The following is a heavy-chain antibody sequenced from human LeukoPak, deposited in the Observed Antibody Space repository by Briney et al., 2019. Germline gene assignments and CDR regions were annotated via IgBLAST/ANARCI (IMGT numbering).Heavy chain of an antibody. D-gene: IGHD6-13*01. V-gene: IGHV1-8*02. J-gene: IGHJ6*02. CDR2: MNPNSGNT. CDR3: ARGRPGYSSSWDFYGTLFAPPSLYGMDV. CDR1: GYTFTNDG. Sequence: ASVKVSCKASGYTFTNDGISWVRQAPGQGLEWMGWMNPNSGNTGYAQKFQGRVTMTRNTSISTAYMELSSLRSEDTAVYYCARGRPGYSSSWDFYGTLFAPPSLYGMDVWGQGTTVTVSS.